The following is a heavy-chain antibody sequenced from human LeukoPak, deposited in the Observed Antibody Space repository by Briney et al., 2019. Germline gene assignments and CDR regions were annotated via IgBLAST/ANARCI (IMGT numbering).Heavy chain of an antibody. CDR3: ARGPERTGVGTRYYYDMDV. V-gene: IGHV3-30-3*01. CDR1: GFTFSFYA. J-gene: IGHJ6*02. CDR2: ISCDGSNK. Sequence: GGSLRLSCAASGFTFSFYAMHWVRQAPGKGLEWVSVISCDGSNKYYADSVKGRFTISRDNSKNTLYLQMNSLRAEDTAVYYCARGPERTGVGTRYYYDMDVWGQGTTVTVSS. D-gene: IGHD2-8*01.